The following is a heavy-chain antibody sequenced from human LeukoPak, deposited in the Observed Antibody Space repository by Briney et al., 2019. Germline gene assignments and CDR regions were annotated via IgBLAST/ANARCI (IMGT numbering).Heavy chain of an antibody. D-gene: IGHD2-2*01. CDR1: VYTFTGYY. V-gene: IGHV1-2*02. Sequence: ASLKVSCKASVYTFTGYYMHWVRQAPGQGLEWRGWINPNSGGTNYAQKFRGRVTMTRATSISTAYMELRRLRSDDTAVYYCARLASDIVVVPAAVWGQGTLVTVSS. J-gene: IGHJ4*02. CDR3: ARLASDIVVVPAAV. CDR2: INPNSGGT.